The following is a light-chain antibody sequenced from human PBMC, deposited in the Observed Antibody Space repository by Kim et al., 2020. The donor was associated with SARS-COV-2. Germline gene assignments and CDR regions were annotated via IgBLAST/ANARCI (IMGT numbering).Light chain of an antibody. CDR3: NSRDNNDNVL. CDR1: SLVTYY. V-gene: IGLV3-19*01. J-gene: IGLJ2*01. CDR2: GKN. Sequence: VALGQTVRITGQGDSLVTYYTTWCQQKPGQAPIVVFYGKNNRPSGVPDRFSGSSSGNTASLTITATQAGDEADYYCNSRDNNDNVLFGGGTQLTVL.